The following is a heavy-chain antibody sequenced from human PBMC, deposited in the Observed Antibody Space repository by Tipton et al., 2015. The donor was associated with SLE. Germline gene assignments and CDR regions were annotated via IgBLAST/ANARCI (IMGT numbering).Heavy chain of an antibody. CDR2: ITWNSGDI. D-gene: IGHD3-10*01. J-gene: IGHJ4*02. V-gene: IGHV3-9*01. CDR3: VKDPTAYMIQGVIITPPDY. CDR1: GFTFDDYA. Sequence: SLRLSCAASGFTFDDYAMHWVRQPPGKGLEWVSGITWNSGDIGYADSVKGRFTISRDNAKNSLYLQMNSLRAEDTALYYCVKDPTAYMIQGVIITPPDYWGQGTLVTVSS.